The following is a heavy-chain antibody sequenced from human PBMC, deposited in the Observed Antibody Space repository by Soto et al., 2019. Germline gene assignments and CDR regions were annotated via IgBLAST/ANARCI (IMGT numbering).Heavy chain of an antibody. V-gene: IGHV4-30-4*01. D-gene: IGHD3-22*01. CDR3: ARAADPYDSSGSGNWFDP. Sequence: TSETLSLTCTVSGCSISSGDYYWSWIRQPPGEGLEWIGYIYYSGSTYYNPSLKGRVTISVDTSKNQFSLKLSSVTAADTAVYYCARAADPYDSSGSGNWFDPWGQGTLVTVS. J-gene: IGHJ5*02. CDR2: IYYSGST. CDR1: GCSISSGDYY.